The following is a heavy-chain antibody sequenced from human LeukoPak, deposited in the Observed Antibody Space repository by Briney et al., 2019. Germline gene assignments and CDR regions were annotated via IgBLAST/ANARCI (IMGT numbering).Heavy chain of an antibody. CDR1: GFTFSSYA. Sequence: PGGSLRLSCAASGFTFSSYAMHWVRQAPGKGLEWVAVISYDGSNKYYADSVKGRFTISRDNSKNTLYLQMNSLRAEDTAVYYWARDDSRDTVVTAILYYYYGMDVWGQGTTVTVSS. J-gene: IGHJ6*02. CDR2: ISYDGSNK. D-gene: IGHD2-21*02. V-gene: IGHV3-30-3*01. CDR3: ARDDSRDTVVTAILYYYYGMDV.